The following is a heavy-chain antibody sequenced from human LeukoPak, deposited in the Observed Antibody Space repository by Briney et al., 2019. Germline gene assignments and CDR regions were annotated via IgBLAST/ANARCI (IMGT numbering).Heavy chain of an antibody. CDR1: GGTFSSYA. CDR2: IIPIFGTA. D-gene: IGHD2-2*01. V-gene: IGHV1-69*13. J-gene: IGHJ4*02. CDR3: ARGTRDDQLSFF. Sequence: ASVKVSCKASGGTFSSYAISWVRQAPGQGLEWMGGIIPIFGTANYAQKLQGRVTITADESTSTAYMELSSLRSEDTAVYYCARGTRDDQLSFFWGQGTLVTVSS.